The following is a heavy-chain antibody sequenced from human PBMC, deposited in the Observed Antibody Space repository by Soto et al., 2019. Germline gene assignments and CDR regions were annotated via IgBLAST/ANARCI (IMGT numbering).Heavy chain of an antibody. Sequence: QVQLQESGPGLVQPSGTLSLTCTISGGSIISLSWWSWVRQPPGKGLEWIGEIYLDGRTNYNPSHKRRVTMSVDRPKDQFSLKLSSVTAADTAVYYCPRWAETTYFDYWGQGILVTVSS. D-gene: IGHD1-7*01. J-gene: IGHJ4*02. CDR3: PRWAETTYFDY. CDR2: IYLDGRT. V-gene: IGHV4-4*02. CDR1: GGSIISLSW.